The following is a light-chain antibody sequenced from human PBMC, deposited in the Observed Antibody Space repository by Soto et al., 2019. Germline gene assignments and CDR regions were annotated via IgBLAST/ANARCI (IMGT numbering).Light chain of an antibody. V-gene: IGKV3-20*01. Sequence: EIVLTQSPGSLSLSPGERATLSCRASQSVSGNFLAWYQHKPGQAPRLLIYDASTRLTGIPDRFSGSGSGTDFTRTISRLEPEDFAVYYCQHYGSSPSWTCGQGTKVEIK. CDR3: QHYGSSPSWT. CDR1: QSVSGNF. CDR2: DAS. J-gene: IGKJ1*01.